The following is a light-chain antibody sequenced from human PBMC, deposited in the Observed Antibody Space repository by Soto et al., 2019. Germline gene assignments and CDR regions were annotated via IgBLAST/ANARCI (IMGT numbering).Light chain of an antibody. J-gene: IGKJ4*01. CDR2: GAS. Sequence: EIVMTQSPATLSVSPGERATLSCRASQSVSSNLAWYQQKPGQAPRLLIHGASTRAAGIPARFSGSGSGTEFTLTITSLQSEDFAVYYCQQYNNWPPLIFGGGTKVDIK. V-gene: IGKV3-15*01. CDR3: QQYNNWPPLI. CDR1: QSVSSN.